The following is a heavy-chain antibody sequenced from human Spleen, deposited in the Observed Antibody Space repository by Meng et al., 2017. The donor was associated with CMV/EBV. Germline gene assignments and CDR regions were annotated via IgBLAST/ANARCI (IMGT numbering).Heavy chain of an antibody. D-gene: IGHD5-24*01. CDR1: GFTFSSYG. Sequence: SGFTFSSYGMHWVRQAPGKGLEWVAVIWYDGSNKYYADSVKGRFTISRDNSKNTLYLQMNSLRAEDTAVYYCAKAKSPRWLQSPFDYWGQGTLVTVSS. V-gene: IGHV3-33*06. CDR3: AKAKSPRWLQSPFDY. J-gene: IGHJ4*02. CDR2: IWYDGSNK.